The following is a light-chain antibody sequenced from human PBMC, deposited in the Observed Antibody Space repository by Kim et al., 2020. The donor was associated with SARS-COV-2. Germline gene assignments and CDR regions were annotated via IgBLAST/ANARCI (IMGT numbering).Light chain of an antibody. Sequence: SYELTQPPSVSVSPGQTASITCSGDKLGDKYACWYQQKPGQSPVLVIYQDSKRPSGIPERFSGPNSGNTATLTISGTQAMDQADSYCQAWDSSTNYVFG. CDR3: QAWDSSTNYV. J-gene: IGLJ6*01. CDR2: QDS. CDR1: KLGDKY. V-gene: IGLV3-1*01.